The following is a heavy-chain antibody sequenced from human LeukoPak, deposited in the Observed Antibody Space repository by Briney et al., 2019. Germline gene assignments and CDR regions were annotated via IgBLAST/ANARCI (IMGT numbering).Heavy chain of an antibody. CDR2: INWNGGST. D-gene: IGHD6-19*01. J-gene: IGHJ1*01. Sequence: GGSLRLSCAASGFTFDDYGMSWVRQAPGKGLEWVSGINWNGGSTGYADSVKGRFTISRDNAKNSLYLQMNSLRAEDTALYYCARVEYSSGWYEYFQHWGQGTLVTVSS. V-gene: IGHV3-20*04. CDR1: GFTFDDYG. CDR3: ARVEYSSGWYEYFQH.